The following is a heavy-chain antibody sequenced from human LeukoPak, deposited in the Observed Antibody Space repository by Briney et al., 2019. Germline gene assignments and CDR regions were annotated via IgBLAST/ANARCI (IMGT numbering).Heavy chain of an antibody. J-gene: IGHJ4*02. CDR2: IYTDGNT. CDR1: GLTVSDSY. V-gene: IGHV3-66*02. D-gene: IGHD3-10*01. CDR3: ASQQDPYYYGSGSYGY. Sequence: GGSLRLSCAASGLTVSDSYMTWVRQAPGKGLEWVSVIYTDGNTYYADSVKGRFTISRDNSKNTLYLQMNSLRAGDTAVYYCASQQDPYYYGSGSYGYWGQGTLVTVSS.